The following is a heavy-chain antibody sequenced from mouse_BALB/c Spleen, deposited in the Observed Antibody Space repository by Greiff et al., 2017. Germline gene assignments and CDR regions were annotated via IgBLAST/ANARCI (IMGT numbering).Heavy chain of an antibody. D-gene: IGHD2-10*02. V-gene: IGHV14-3*02. CDR3: ARSEVWYYFDY. J-gene: IGHJ2*01. Sequence: EVQLQQSGAELVKPGASVKLSCTASGFNIKDTYMHWVKQRPEQGLEWIGRIDPANGNTKYDPKFQGKATITADISSNTAYLQLSSLTSEDTAVYYCARSEVWYYFDYWGQGTTLTVSS. CDR1: GFNIKDTY. CDR2: IDPANGNT.